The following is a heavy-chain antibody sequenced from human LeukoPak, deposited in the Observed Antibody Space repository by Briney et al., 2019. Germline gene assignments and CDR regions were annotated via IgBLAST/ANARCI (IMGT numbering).Heavy chain of an antibody. Sequence: KASETLSLTCAVSGGSISSGSFYWTWIRQPADKGLEWIGRIYTSGSIDYNPSLKGRVTISMDTSKNQFSLKLNSVTAADTAVYYCARDRAFSTYYFGYWGQGTLVTVSS. CDR2: IYTSGSI. CDR1: GGSISSGSFY. CDR3: ARDRAFSTYYFGY. D-gene: IGHD2/OR15-2a*01. V-gene: IGHV4-61*02. J-gene: IGHJ4*02.